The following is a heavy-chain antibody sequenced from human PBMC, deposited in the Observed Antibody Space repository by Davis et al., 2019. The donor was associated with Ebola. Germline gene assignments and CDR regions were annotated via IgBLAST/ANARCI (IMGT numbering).Heavy chain of an antibody. Sequence: GESLKISCAASGFSFDSYVMHWVRQAPGKGLEWVAVIWFDGSKKYYADSVKGRFTMSRDNAKNTVDLQMNSLRAEDTAVYYCARVSIRPGYYYFGLDVWGQGTTVTVSS. J-gene: IGHJ6*02. D-gene: IGHD3-3*01. CDR2: IWFDGSKK. CDR3: ARVSIRPGYYYFGLDV. CDR1: GFSFDSYV. V-gene: IGHV3-33*01.